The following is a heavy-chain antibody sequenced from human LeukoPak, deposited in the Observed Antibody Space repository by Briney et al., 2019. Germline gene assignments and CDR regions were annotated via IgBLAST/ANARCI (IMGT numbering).Heavy chain of an antibody. CDR3: ARDQLEPSRWFDY. CDR1: GFTFSTYW. CDR2: MNNDGSIR. V-gene: IGHV3-74*01. Sequence: GESLRLSCAASGFTFSTYWMHWVRQAPGKGLVWVSRMNNDGSIRDYADSVKGRFTISRDNAKNTLYLQMNSLRVEDTAVYYCARDQLEPSRWFDYWGQGTLVTVSS. D-gene: IGHD1-1*01. J-gene: IGHJ4*02.